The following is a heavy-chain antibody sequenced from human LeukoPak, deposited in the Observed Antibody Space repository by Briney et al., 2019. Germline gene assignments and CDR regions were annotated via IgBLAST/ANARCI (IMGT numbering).Heavy chain of an antibody. CDR3: VRDERWLQISRGYWYFDL. CDR1: GFTFSSYW. Sequence: GGSLRLSCAASGFTFSSYWMHWVRQAPGKGLVWVSRINSDGSSTSYADSVKGRFTISRDNAKNTLYLQMNSLRAEDTAVYYCVRDERWLQISRGYWYFDLWGRGTLVTVSS. D-gene: IGHD5-24*01. V-gene: IGHV3-74*01. J-gene: IGHJ2*01. CDR2: INSDGSST.